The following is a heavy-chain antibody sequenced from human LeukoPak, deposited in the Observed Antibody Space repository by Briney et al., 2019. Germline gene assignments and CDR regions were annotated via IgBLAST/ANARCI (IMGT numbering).Heavy chain of an antibody. D-gene: IGHD2/OR15-2a*01. J-gene: IGHJ5*02. Sequence: PSETLSLTCTVSGDSINNYYWSWIGQPAGKGLEWIGRIYSTGTTNYNPSLKSRVTMSVDTSKNQFSLKLSSVTAADTAVYYCAKVRYGTFNWFDPWGQGTLVTVSS. CDR2: IYSTGTT. V-gene: IGHV4-4*07. CDR3: AKVRYGTFNWFDP. CDR1: GDSINNYY.